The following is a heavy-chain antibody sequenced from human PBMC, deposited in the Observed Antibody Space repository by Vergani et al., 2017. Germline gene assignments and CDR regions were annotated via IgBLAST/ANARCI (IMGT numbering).Heavy chain of an antibody. V-gene: IGHV1-69*01. D-gene: IGHD2-21*02. J-gene: IGHJ5*02. Sequence: QVQLVQSGAEVKKPGSSVKVSCKTSGCTFKSNTFSWVRQAPGQGLEWMGGIIPIFGTADYAQDFQGRLSITADESTSTAYMELSSLRSEDTAVYYCARDAAYCGGDCSPNWFDPWGQGTLVTVSS. CDR2: IIPIFGTA. CDR1: GCTFKSNT. CDR3: ARDAAYCGGDCSPNWFDP.